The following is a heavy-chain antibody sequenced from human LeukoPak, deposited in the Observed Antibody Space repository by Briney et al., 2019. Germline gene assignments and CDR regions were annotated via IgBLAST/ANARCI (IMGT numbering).Heavy chain of an antibody. V-gene: IGHV4-61*08. CDR1: DYSISSGYGYY. D-gene: IGHD2-2*01. CDR3: ARSAKVVPAATKPWYYYYYMDV. CDR2: IYYSGST. J-gene: IGHJ6*03. Sequence: PSETLSLTCTVSDYSISSGYGYYWGWIRQPPGKGLEWIGYIYYSGSTNYNPSLKSRVTISVDTSKNQFSLKLSSVTAADTAVYYCARSAKVVPAATKPWYYYYYMDVWGKGTTVTVSS.